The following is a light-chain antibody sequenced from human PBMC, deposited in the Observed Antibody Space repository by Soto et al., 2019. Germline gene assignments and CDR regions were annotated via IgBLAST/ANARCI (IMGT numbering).Light chain of an antibody. Sequence: QSVLTQPPSVSGAPGQRVTISCTGSSSNIGAGYDVHWYQQLPGTAPKLLIYGNSNRPSGVPDRFSGSKSGTSASLAITGLQAEDEADYYCQSYDSRLSAGVFGGGTKLTVL. CDR1: SSNIGAGYD. J-gene: IGLJ3*02. V-gene: IGLV1-40*01. CDR3: QSYDSRLSAGV. CDR2: GNS.